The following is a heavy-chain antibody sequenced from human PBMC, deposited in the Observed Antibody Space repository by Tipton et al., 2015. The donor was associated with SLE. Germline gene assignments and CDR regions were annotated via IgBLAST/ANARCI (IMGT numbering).Heavy chain of an antibody. CDR3: VKGPLDAFDI. V-gene: IGHV3-30*02. CDR2: IRYDGSNK. CDR1: GFTFSSYG. Sequence: GSLRLSCAASGFTFSSYGMHWVRQAPGKGLEWVAFIRYDGSNKYYADSVKGRFTISRDNSKNTLYLQMSSLRAEDTAVYYCVKGPLDAFDIWGQGTMVTVSS. J-gene: IGHJ3*02.